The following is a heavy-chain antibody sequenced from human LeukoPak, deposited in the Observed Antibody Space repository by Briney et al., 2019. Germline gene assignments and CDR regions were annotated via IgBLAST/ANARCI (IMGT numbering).Heavy chain of an antibody. Sequence: SETLSLTCSVSGDSVSRSDSYWDWIRQPPGKGLEWIGTIYYSGRTYYSPSLKSRVTMSVDPSNNQFPQNLRSVTAADTAVYYCARRRYYDGSGYLEWGQGTLLSVSS. D-gene: IGHD3-22*01. J-gene: IGHJ1*01. CDR2: IYYSGRT. V-gene: IGHV4-39*01. CDR3: ARRRYYDGSGYLE. CDR1: GDSVSRSDSY.